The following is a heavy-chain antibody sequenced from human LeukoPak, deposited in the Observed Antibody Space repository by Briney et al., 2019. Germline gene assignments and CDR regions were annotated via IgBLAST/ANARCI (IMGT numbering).Heavy chain of an antibody. J-gene: IGHJ6*04. D-gene: IGHD2-2*01. CDR1: GYTFSGYY. V-gene: IGHV1-2*02. CDR2: INPNSGGT. CDR3: ARVLGDCSSTSCCSMYV. Sequence: GASVKVSCKASGYTFSGYYMHWVRQAPGQGLEWMGWINPNSGGTNYAQKFQGRVTMTRDTSISTAYMQLSRLRSEDTAVYYCARVLGDCSSTSCCSMYVWGKGTTLTVSS.